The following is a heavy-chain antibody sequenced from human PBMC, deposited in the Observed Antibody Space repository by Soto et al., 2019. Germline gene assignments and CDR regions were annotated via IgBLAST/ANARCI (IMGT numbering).Heavy chain of an antibody. CDR2: ISYDGSNK. V-gene: IGHV3-30*18. CDR1: GFTFSSYG. CDR3: AKGLAYCGGDCYSHFDL. Sequence: QVQLVESGGGVVQPGRSLRLSCAASGFTFSSYGMHWVRQAPGKGLEWVAVISYDGSNKYYADSVKGRFTISRDNSKNTLYLQMNSLRAEDTAVYYCAKGLAYCGGDCYSHFDLWGRGPWSLSPQ. D-gene: IGHD2-21*02. J-gene: IGHJ2*01.